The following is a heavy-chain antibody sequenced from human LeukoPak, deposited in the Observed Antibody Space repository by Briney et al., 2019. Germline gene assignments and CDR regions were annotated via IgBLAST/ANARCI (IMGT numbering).Heavy chain of an antibody. D-gene: IGHD6-19*01. CDR2: VFHTGST. Sequence: PSETLSLTCTVSRGSIISYYWSWIRQSPGKGLEWIGYVFHTGSTNYNPSLRSRVTMSVDTSRSQFCLEVRSVTAADTGVYFCARGNIAVTGPGVFYYYGMDVWGQGTTVTVSS. CDR1: RGSIISYY. J-gene: IGHJ6*02. V-gene: IGHV4-59*01. CDR3: ARGNIAVTGPGVFYYYGMDV.